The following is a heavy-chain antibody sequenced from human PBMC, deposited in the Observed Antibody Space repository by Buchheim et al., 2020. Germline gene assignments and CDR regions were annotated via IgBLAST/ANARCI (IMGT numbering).Heavy chain of an antibody. V-gene: IGHV4-59*01. CDR3: ARDPGGDYGYNY. D-gene: IGHD4-17*01. Sequence: QVQLQESGPGLVKPSETLSLTCTVSGGSISGYYWTWIRQPPGKGLEWIGDIYYSGSTNYNPSLKSRVTITLDTSKKQGPLKLSSVTAADTAVYYCARDPGGDYGYNYWGQGTL. CDR2: IYYSGST. J-gene: IGHJ4*02. CDR1: GGSISGYY.